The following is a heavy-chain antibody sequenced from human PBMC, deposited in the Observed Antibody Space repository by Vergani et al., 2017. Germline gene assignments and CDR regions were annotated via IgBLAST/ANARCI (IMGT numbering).Heavy chain of an antibody. CDR2: ISSSSSYI. J-gene: IGHJ4*02. Sequence: EVQLVESGGGLVKPGGSLRLSCAASGFTFSSYSMNWVRQAPGKGLEWVSSISSSSSYIYYADSVKGRFTISRDNAKNSLSLQMNSLRAEDTAVYYCARGTAYDYGFDYGGQGSLVTVSA. CDR1: GFTFSSYS. V-gene: IGHV3-21*01. CDR3: ARGTAYDYGFDY. D-gene: IGHD4-17*01.